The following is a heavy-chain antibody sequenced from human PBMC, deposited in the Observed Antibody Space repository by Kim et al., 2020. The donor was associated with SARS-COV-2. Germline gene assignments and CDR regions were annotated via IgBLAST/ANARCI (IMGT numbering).Heavy chain of an antibody. D-gene: IGHD3-10*01. V-gene: IGHV3-30*03. CDR1: GFTFSSYG. CDR2: ISPDGSNK. Sequence: GGSLRLSCAASGFTFSSYGMHWVRQAPGKGLEWVAVISPDGSNKYYPDSVKGRFSVSRDNSENTLFLQMNSLRAEDTAVYYCIGGSGRSGMDVWGQGTTV. CDR3: IGGSGRSGMDV. J-gene: IGHJ6*02.